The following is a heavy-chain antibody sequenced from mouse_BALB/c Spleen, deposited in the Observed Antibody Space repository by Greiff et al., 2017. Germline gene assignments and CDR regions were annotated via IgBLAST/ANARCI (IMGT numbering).Heavy chain of an antibody. J-gene: IGHJ4*01. D-gene: IGHD2-14*01. CDR3: ASTYYRYAMDY. Sequence: QVHVKQSGPGLVQPSQSLSITCTVSGFSLTSYGVHWVRQSPGKGLEWLGVIWSGGSTDYNAAFISRLSISKDNSKSQVFFKMNSLQANDTAIYYCASTYYRYAMDYWGQGTSVTVSS. V-gene: IGHV2-2*02. CDR2: IWSGGST. CDR1: GFSLTSYG.